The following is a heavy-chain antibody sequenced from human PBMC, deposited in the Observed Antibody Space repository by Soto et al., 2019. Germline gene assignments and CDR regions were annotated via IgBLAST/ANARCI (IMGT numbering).Heavy chain of an antibody. CDR3: AQWSYLDY. CDR2: ISGSDGKT. CDR1: GFSFDSFA. V-gene: IGHV3-23*04. D-gene: IGHD3-3*01. J-gene: IGHJ4*02. Sequence: DVRLAESGGGLVQPGGSLRLSCTTSGFSFDSFAMTWVRQAPGKGLEWVSTISGSDGKTDYADSVKGRFSISRDTSRNTRYLQMNRLRADVAAMYYCAQWSYLDYWGKGTRVTVPS.